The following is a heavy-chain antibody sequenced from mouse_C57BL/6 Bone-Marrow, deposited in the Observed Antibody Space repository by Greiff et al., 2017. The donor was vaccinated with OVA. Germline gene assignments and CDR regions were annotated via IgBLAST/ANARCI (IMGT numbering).Heavy chain of an antibody. D-gene: IGHD1-1*01. V-gene: IGHV1-9*01. CDR2: ILPGSGST. J-gene: IGHJ4*01. CDR3: ARGELLRVLYYARDY. CDR1: GYTFTGYW. Sequence: QVQLQQSGAELMKPGASVKLSCKATGYTFTGYWIEWVKQRPGHGLEWIGEILPGSGSTKYNEKFKGKATFTAETYSNTAYMQLSSLTTEDVAIYDCARGELLRVLYYARDYWGQGTSVTVSS.